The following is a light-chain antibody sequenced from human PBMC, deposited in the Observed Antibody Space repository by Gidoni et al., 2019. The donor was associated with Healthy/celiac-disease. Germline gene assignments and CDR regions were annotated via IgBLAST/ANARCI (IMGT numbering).Light chain of an antibody. J-gene: IGKJ4*01. CDR3: QQYGSSPT. V-gene: IGKV3-20*01. CDR2: GAS. Sequence: EIVLKQSPGTLSLTPGERATLSFRASQSVSSSYLAWYQQKPGQAPRLLIYGASSRATGIPDRFSGSGSGTDFTLTISRLEPEDFAVYYCQQYGSSPTFGGGTKVEIK. CDR1: QSVSSSY.